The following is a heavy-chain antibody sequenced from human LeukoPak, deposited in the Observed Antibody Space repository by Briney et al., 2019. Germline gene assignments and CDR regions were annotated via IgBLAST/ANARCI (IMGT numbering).Heavy chain of an antibody. CDR3: AKGRGFLEWFDAFDI. V-gene: IGHV3-23*01. CDR1: GFTFSSYA. J-gene: IGHJ3*02. Sequence: GGSLRLSCAASGFTFSSYAMGWVRQAPGKGLEWVSAISGSGGSTYYADSMKGRFTISRDNSKNTLYLQMNSLRAEDTAVYYCAKGRGFLEWFDAFDIWGQGTMVTVSS. D-gene: IGHD3-3*01. CDR2: ISGSGGST.